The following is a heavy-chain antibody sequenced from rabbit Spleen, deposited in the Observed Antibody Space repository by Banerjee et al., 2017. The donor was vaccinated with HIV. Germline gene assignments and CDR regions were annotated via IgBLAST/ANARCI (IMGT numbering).Heavy chain of an antibody. CDR2: IEPVFGIT. J-gene: IGHJ4*01. CDR3: ARGDKDSGWSSKL. Sequence: QLKESGGGLVQPGGSLKLSCKASGFDFSTYYMNWVRQAPGKGLEWIGYIEPVFGITYYASWVNGRFTISSHNAQNTLYLQLNSLTAADTATYFCARGDKDSGWSSKLWGQGTLVTVS. V-gene: IGHV1S7*01. CDR1: GFDFSTYY. D-gene: IGHD1-1*01.